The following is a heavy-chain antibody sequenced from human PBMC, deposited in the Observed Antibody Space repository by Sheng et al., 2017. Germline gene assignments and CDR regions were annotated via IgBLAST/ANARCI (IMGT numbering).Heavy chain of an antibody. J-gene: IGHJ4*02. CDR3: ARGPDRAKQGY. V-gene: IGHV4-34*01. CDR1: GGSFSDYY. Sequence: QVQLQQWGAGLLKPSETLSLTCADYGGSFSDYYWNWIRQPPGKGLEWIGEIHPSGSTHYNPSLESRVTMSLDRSNNQFSLKLTSVTAADTAVYYCARGPDRAKQGYWGQGTLVTVSS. D-gene: IGHD6-13*01. CDR2: IHPSGST.